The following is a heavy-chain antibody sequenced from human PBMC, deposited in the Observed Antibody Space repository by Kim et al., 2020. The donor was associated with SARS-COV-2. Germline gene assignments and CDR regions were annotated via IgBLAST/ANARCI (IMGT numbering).Heavy chain of an antibody. J-gene: IGHJ4*01. V-gene: IGHV3-49*04. CDR2: ITSKSDGGTT. CDR1: GLSFGDYA. CDR3: TPWVSQSIWRY. Sequence: GGSLRLSCAVSGLSFGDYAMAWVRQAPGMGLEWVGSITSKSDGGTTEDAASVGGRFTISRDDANSIAYLQLNSLKIEDTAVYYCTPWVSQSIWRYWGHGTLVTVSS. D-gene: IGHD3-16*01.